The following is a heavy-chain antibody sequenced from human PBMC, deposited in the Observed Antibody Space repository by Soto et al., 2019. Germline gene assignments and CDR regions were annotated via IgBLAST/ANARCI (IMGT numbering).Heavy chain of an antibody. D-gene: IGHD4-4*01. Sequence: GESLKISCKGSGYSFAGYWITWVRQMPGKGLEWMGRIDPSDSQTYYSPSFRGHVTISAAKSITTVFLQWSSLRASDTAMYYCARRGDDYSNYPNWFDPWGQGTLVTVSS. CDR1: GYSFAGYW. V-gene: IGHV5-10-1*01. CDR2: IDPSDSQT. J-gene: IGHJ5*02. CDR3: ARRGDDYSNYPNWFDP.